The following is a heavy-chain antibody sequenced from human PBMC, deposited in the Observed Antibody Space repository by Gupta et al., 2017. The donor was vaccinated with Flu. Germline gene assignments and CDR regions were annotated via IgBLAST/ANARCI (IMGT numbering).Heavy chain of an antibody. V-gene: IGHV3-30*18. Sequence: QVQLVESGGGVVQPGRSLRLSCAASGFTFSSYGMHWVRQAPGKGLEWVAVISYDGSNKYYADSVKGRFTISRDNSKNTLYLQMNSLRAEDTAVYYCAKDLRFSDVGQFDYWGQGTLVTVSS. CDR1: GFTFSSYG. CDR2: ISYDGSNK. D-gene: IGHD2/OR15-2a*01. CDR3: AKDLRFSDVGQFDY. J-gene: IGHJ4*02.